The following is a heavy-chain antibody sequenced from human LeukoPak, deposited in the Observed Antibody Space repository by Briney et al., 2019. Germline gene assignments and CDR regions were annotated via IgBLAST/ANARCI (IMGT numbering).Heavy chain of an antibody. CDR3: ARDLPRYCSSTSCYEGVDY. J-gene: IGHJ4*02. D-gene: IGHD2-2*01. CDR1: GGSVSSSLYY. V-gene: IGHV4-39*07. Sequence: SETLSLTCTVSGGSVSSSLYYWGWIRQPPGKGLEWIGSIYYSGSAYYSPSLKSRVTISVDTSKNQFSLKLSSVTAADTAVYYCARDLPRYCSSTSCYEGVDYWGQGTLVTVSS. CDR2: IYYSGSA.